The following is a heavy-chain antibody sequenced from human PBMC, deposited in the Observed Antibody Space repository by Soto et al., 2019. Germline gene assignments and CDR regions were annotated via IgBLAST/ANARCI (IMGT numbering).Heavy chain of an antibody. J-gene: IGHJ3*02. CDR2: IWYDGSNK. D-gene: IGHD5-12*01. CDR3: ARDLGGYDQDAFDI. Sequence: GGSLRLSCAASGFTFSSYGMHWVRQAPGKGLEWVAVIWYDGSNKYYADSVKGRFTISRDNSKNTLYLQMNSLRAEDTAVYYCARDLGGYDQDAFDIWGQGTMVTVSS. CDR1: GFTFSSYG. V-gene: IGHV3-33*01.